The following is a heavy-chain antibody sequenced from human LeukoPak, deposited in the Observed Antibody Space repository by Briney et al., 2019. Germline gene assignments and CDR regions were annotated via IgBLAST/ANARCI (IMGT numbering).Heavy chain of an antibody. D-gene: IGHD2-21*02. J-gene: IGHJ4*02. CDR3: ARTGDPTLYFFDY. Sequence: ETLSLTCAVYGGSFSGYYWSWVRQAPGKGLEWVSGINWNGGSTGYADSVKGRFTISRDNAKNSLYLQMNSLRAEDTALYYCARTGDPTLYFFDYWGQGTLVTVSS. V-gene: IGHV3-20*04. CDR1: GGSFSGYY. CDR2: INWNGGST.